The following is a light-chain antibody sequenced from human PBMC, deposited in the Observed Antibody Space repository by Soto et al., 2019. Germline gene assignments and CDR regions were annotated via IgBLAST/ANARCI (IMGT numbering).Light chain of an antibody. J-gene: IGKJ1*01. CDR1: QSISAW. CDR2: QAS. CDR3: QQYNSSPWT. V-gene: IGKV1-5*03. Sequence: DIQMTQAHSILSASVGDRVAITCRASQSISAWVAWYQQKPGKAPKLLIYQASLLESGVPSRFSGSGSGTEFTLTISSLQPDDLATYYCQQYNSSPWTCGQGTKVEIK.